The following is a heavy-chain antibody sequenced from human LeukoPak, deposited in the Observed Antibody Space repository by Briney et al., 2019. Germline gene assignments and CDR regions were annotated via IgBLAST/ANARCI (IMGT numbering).Heavy chain of an antibody. CDR3: ARFGVDYDMDV. CDR1: GRSLSGHY. V-gene: IGHV4-59*07. D-gene: IGHD3-16*01. J-gene: IGHJ6*02. CDR2: IHYSVKD. Sequence: PSDTLSLTCTVSGRSLSGHYWTWLRQPPAEGLAWIGQIHYSVKDDYNPSLRRRITIWVDTSKNQMSLKVTSVTAADTAVYYCARFGVDYDMDVWGQGTTVIVS.